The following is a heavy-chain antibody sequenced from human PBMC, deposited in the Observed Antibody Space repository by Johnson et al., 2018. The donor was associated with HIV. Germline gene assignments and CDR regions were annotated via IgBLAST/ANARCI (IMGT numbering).Heavy chain of an antibody. V-gene: IGHV3-23*04. CDR3: AKGGQRLADAFDI. D-gene: IGHD6-25*01. CDR1: GFTFTTYA. Sequence: VQLVESGGGLVQPGGSLRLSCAASGFTFTTYAMTWVRQAPGKGLEWVSVITNSGSSTDYADSVKGRFTIPRDNSKNTVYLQMNRLRADDTAVYYCAKGGQRLADAFDIWGQGTMVTVSS. J-gene: IGHJ3*02. CDR2: ITNSGSST.